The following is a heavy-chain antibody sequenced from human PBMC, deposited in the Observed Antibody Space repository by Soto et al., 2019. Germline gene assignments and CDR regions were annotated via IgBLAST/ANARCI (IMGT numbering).Heavy chain of an antibody. Sequence: GASVKVSCKASGGTFSSYAISWVRQAPGQGLEWMGGISAIFGTTNYAQKLQGRVTMTADKSTSTAYMELSSLRSDDTAVFYCARRPNDLLAAAGYSAYWGQGTLVTVSS. J-gene: IGHJ4*02. CDR3: ARRPNDLLAAAGYSAY. D-gene: IGHD6-13*01. CDR2: ISAIFGTT. CDR1: GGTFSSYA. V-gene: IGHV1-69*06.